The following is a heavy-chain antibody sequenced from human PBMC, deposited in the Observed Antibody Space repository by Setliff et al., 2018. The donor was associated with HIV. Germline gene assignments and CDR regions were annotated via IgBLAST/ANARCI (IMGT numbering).Heavy chain of an antibody. Sequence: SAPLSLTCSVSGGSISSGTYYWGWIRQPPGKGLEWIGNIYYSGNTYYRPSLKSRVTISVDTSTNQFSLRLNSVTAADTAWDCCARQSGYTRGWDIFGVVAGSFDIWGQGTMVTVSS. CDR1: GGSISSGTYY. V-gene: IGHV4-39*01. J-gene: IGHJ3*02. D-gene: IGHD3-3*01. CDR3: ARQSGYTRGWDIFGVVAGSFDI. CDR2: IYYSGNT.